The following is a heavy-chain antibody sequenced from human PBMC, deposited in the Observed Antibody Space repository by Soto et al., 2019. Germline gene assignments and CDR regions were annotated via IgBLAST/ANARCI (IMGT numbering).Heavy chain of an antibody. CDR1: GDSITSTNY. D-gene: IGHD1-26*01. Sequence: QVQLQESGPGLVKPSETLSLSCRVSGDSITSTNYWGWIRQPRGKGLEFIGIIYYSGITYYNPSLKDRVTXSXXXSXXNFSLTLKSVTATDTAVYYCARHHGGSYWDPAFDIRGRGTVVTVSS. CDR2: IYYSGIT. CDR3: ARHHGGSYWDPAFDI. V-gene: IGHV4-39*01. J-gene: IGHJ3*02.